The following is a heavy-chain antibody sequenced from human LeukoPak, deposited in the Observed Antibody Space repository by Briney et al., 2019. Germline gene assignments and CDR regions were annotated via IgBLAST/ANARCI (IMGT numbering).Heavy chain of an antibody. CDR2: ISYDGSNK. D-gene: IGHD2-2*01. CDR1: GFTFSSYG. J-gene: IGHJ6*04. V-gene: IGHV3-30*18. Sequence: GRSLRLPCAASGFTFSSYGMHWVRQAPGKGLEWVAVISYDGSNKYYADSVKGRFTISRDNSKNTLYLQMNSLRAEDTAVYYCAKGAFGCSSTSCYPYYYYGMDVWGKGTTVTVSS. CDR3: AKGAFGCSSTSCYPYYYYGMDV.